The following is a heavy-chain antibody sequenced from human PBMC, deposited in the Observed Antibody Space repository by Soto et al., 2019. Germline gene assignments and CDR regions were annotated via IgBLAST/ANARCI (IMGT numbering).Heavy chain of an antibody. V-gene: IGHV1-3*01. D-gene: IGHD6-19*01. J-gene: IGHJ4*02. CDR1: GYTFTSYA. CDR2: INAGNGNT. CDR3: ARTRDSSGWYDFDY. Sequence: QVQLVQSGAEVKKPGASVKVSCKASGYTFTSYAMHWVRQAPGQRLEWMGWINAGNGNTKYSQKFQGRVTITRVTSASTAYMELSSLRSEDTAVYYCARTRDSSGWYDFDYWGQGTLVTVSS.